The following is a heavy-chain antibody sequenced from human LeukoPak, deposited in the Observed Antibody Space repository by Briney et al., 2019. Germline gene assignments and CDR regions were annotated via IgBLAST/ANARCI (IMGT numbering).Heavy chain of an antibody. J-gene: IGHJ4*02. CDR1: GYTFSDYY. D-gene: IGHD2-21*02. Sequence: ASVKVSCKASGYTFSDYYMHWVRQAPGQGLEWMGWINPDSGGTKYAQKFQDRVTMTSDTSISTAYMELSSLRAEDTAVYYCARDQAYCGGDCYSPFDYWGQGTLVTVSS. CDR2: INPDSGGT. V-gene: IGHV1-2*02. CDR3: ARDQAYCGGDCYSPFDY.